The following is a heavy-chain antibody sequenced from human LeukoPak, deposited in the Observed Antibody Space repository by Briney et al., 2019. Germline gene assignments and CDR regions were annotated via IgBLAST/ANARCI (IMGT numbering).Heavy chain of an antibody. D-gene: IGHD6-13*01. CDR2: INHSGST. J-gene: IGHJ4*02. CDR3: ARRRDSSSWYSPKFDY. V-gene: IGHV4-34*01. Sequence: PSETLSLTCAVYGGSFSGYYWSWIRQPPGKGLEWIGEINHSGSTNYNPSLKSRVTISVDTSKNQFSLKLSSVTAADTAVYYCARRRDSSSWYSPKFDYWGQGTLVTVSS. CDR1: GGSFSGYY.